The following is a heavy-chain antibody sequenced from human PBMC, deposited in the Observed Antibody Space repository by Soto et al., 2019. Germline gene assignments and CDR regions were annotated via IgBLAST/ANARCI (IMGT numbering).Heavy chain of an antibody. CDR3: ARGYCTTTICDPWFDP. D-gene: IGHD2-2*01. V-gene: IGHV5-51*01. CDR1: GYAFTSYW. CDR2: IYPGDSDT. J-gene: IGHJ5*02. Sequence: PGESLTISCTGFGYAFTSYWIAWVRQMPGKGLEWMGIIYPGDSDTRYSPSFQGQVTISVDKSISTAYLQWSTLKASDTAMYYCARGYCTTTICDPWFDPWGQGTLVTVSS.